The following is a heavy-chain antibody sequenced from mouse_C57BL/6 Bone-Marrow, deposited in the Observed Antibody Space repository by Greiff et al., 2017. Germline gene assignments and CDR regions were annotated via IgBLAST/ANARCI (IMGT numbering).Heavy chain of an antibody. J-gene: IGHJ2*01. Sequence: VQLQQSGAGLVKPGASVTLSCTASGFNIKDYYINWVKQRNEQGLEWIGRICPEDGETENAPKLQDQATITADTSSNTAYLQLSSLTSEDTAFYYCTRSLIYYGTNYWGQGTTLTVSS. CDR2: ICPEDGET. CDR3: TRSLIYYGTNY. V-gene: IGHV14-2*01. D-gene: IGHD1-1*01. CDR1: GFNIKDYY.